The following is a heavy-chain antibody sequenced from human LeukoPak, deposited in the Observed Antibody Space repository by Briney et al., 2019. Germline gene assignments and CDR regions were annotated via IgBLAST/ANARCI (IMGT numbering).Heavy chain of an antibody. D-gene: IGHD3-9*01. CDR2: ISGSCGST. Sequence: PGGSLRLSCAASGFTFSSYAMSWVRQAPGRGLEWVSAISGSCGSTYYADSVKGRFTISRDNSKNTLYLQMNSLRAEDTAVYYCAKEHVRYFDFATDQTIDYWGQGTLVTVSS. CDR3: AKEHVRYFDFATDQTIDY. J-gene: IGHJ4*02. CDR1: GFTFSSYA. V-gene: IGHV3-23*01.